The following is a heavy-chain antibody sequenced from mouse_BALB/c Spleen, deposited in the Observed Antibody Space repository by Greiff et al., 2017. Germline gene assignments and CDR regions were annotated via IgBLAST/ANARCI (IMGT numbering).Heavy chain of an antibody. V-gene: IGHV3-5*02. D-gene: IGHD1-1*01. CDR2: IYYSGTI. Sequence: EVKLMESGPGLVKPSQTVSLTCTVTGISITTGNYRWSWIRQFPGNKLEWIGYIYYSGTITYNPSLTSRTTITRDTSKNQFFLEMNSLTAEDTATYYCAREDYGPFDYWGQGTTLTVSS. CDR1: GISITTGNYR. CDR3: AREDYGPFDY. J-gene: IGHJ2*01.